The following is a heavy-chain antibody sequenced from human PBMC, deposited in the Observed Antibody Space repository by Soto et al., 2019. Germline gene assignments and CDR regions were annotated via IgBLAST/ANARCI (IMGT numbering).Heavy chain of an antibody. D-gene: IGHD4-17*01. J-gene: IGHJ3*02. Sequence: GGSLRLSCAASGFSFSTYAMSWVRQAPGKGREWVSASSGSGGSTFYADSVKGRFTISRDNSINTLSLQMRSLRTEDTAVYYCAHPRGYGVFDAYDIWGQGTMVTVSS. CDR1: GFSFSTYA. V-gene: IGHV3-23*01. CDR3: AHPRGYGVFDAYDI. CDR2: SSGSGGST.